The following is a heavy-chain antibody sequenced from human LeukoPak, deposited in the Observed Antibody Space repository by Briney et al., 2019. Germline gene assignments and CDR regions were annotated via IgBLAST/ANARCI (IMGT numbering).Heavy chain of an antibody. CDR2: IYHSGST. D-gene: IGHD2-2*01. J-gene: IGHJ6*03. Sequence: GSLRLSCTASGFTFGDYAMSWIRQPPGKGLEWIGEIYHSGSTNYNPSLKSRVTISVDKSKNQFSLKLSSVTAADTAVYYCARPSRVYYYMDVWGKGTTVTISS. V-gene: IGHV4-34*01. CDR3: ARPSRVYYYMDV. CDR1: GFTFGDYA.